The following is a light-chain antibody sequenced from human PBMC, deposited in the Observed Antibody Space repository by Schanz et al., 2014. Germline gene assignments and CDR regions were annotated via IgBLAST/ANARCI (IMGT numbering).Light chain of an antibody. CDR2: GAS. V-gene: IGKV3-15*01. Sequence: EIVMTQSPATLSVSPGERATLSCRASQTVSSTLAWYQQKPGQAPRLLIYGASTRATGIPARFNASGSGTEFTLTISSLQSEDFAVYYCQQYNTWPTFGQGTKVEIK. CDR1: QTVSST. CDR3: QQYNTWPT. J-gene: IGKJ1*01.